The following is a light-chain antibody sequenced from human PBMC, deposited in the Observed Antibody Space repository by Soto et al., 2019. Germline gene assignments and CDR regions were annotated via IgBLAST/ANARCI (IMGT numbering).Light chain of an antibody. CDR1: QSVGTL. J-gene: IGKJ5*01. CDR2: GAS. CDR3: HQRQYWPIT. Sequence: EIVMTQSPASLSVSPGETATLSCWASQSVGTLLAWYQQKPGQAPRLLISGASTRATGVPARFSGSGSGTDFTLTISTLQSEDFAVYYCHQRQYWPITFGQGTRLEI. V-gene: IGKV3-15*01.